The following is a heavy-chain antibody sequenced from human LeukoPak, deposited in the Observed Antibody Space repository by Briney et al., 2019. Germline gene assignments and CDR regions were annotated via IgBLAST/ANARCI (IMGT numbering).Heavy chain of an antibody. CDR3: ARDHGYSSSWYSRYYYYYGMDV. CDR2: INPNSGGT. CDR1: GYTFTGYY. Sequence: ASVKVSCKASGYTFTGYYMHWVRRAPGQGLEWMGWINPNSGGTNYAQKFQGRVTMTRDTSISTAYMELSRLRSDDTAVYYCARDHGYSSSWYSRYYYYYGMDVWGQGTTVTVSS. V-gene: IGHV1-2*02. D-gene: IGHD6-13*01. J-gene: IGHJ6*02.